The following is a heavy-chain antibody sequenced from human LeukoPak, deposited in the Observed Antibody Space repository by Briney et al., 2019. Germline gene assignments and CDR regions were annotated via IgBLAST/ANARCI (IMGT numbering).Heavy chain of an antibody. V-gene: IGHV4-34*01. CDR1: GGSFSGYY. Sequence: PSETLSLTCAVYGGSFSGYYWSWIRQPPGKGLEWIGEIDHSGSTNYNPSLKSRVTISVDTSKNQFSLKLSSVTAADTAVYYCASALSSGWYPSPNDYWGQGTLVTVSS. D-gene: IGHD6-19*01. CDR3: ASALSSGWYPSPNDY. CDR2: IDHSGST. J-gene: IGHJ4*02.